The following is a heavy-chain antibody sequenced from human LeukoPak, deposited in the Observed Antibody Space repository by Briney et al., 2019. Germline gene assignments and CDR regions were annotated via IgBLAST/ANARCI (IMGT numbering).Heavy chain of an antibody. CDR1: GFTFSSYG. J-gene: IGHJ4*02. CDR3: ARSMVRGVITGVFDY. D-gene: IGHD3-10*01. V-gene: IGHV3-30*03. Sequence: PGGSLRLSCAASGFTFSSYGMHWVRQAPGKGLEWVAVISYDGSNKYYADSVKGRFTISRDNSKNTLYLQMNSLRAEDTAVYYCARSMVRGVITGVFDYWGQGTLVTVSS. CDR2: ISYDGSNK.